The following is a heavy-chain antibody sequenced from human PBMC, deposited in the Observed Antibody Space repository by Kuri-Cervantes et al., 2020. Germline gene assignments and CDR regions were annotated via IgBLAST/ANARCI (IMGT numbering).Heavy chain of an antibody. D-gene: IGHD3-22*01. CDR1: GFSFSSRGVG. V-gene: IGHV2-5*02. J-gene: IGHJ4*02. Sequence: SGPTLVKPTQTLTLTCTLSGFSFSSRGVGVGWIRQPPGKALEWLALIYWDDDKRYNPSLKNRVTVTKDTSKNQVVLTMTNVDPVDTATYYCAHSYYDSSPFGYWGQGTLVTVSS. CDR3: AHSYYDSSPFGY. CDR2: IYWDDDK.